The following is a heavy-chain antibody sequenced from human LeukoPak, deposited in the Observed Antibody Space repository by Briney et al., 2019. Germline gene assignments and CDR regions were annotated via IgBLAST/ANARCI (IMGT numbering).Heavy chain of an antibody. V-gene: IGHV3-7*03. Sequence: GGSLRLSCAGSGFTFSSYWMSWVRQAPGKGLEWVANIKQDGSEKYYVDSVKGRFTISRDNAKNSLYLQMNSLRAEDTAVYYCARDNRGYYDAFDIWGQGTMVTVSS. CDR1: GFTFSSYW. D-gene: IGHD3-22*01. CDR2: IKQDGSEK. J-gene: IGHJ3*02. CDR3: ARDNRGYYDAFDI.